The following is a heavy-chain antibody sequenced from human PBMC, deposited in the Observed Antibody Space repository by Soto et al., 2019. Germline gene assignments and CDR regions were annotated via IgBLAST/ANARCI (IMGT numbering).Heavy chain of an antibody. CDR3: AKDGYSSSWYGGWGWFDP. Sequence: PGGSLRLSCVASGFTFGSRAMSWVRQAPGEGLEWVSTITDTGGDSKSADSVRGRFAISRDNSKNTLYLQMNSLRAEDTAVYYCAKDGYSSSWYGGWGWFDPWGQGTLVTVSS. V-gene: IGHV3-23*01. J-gene: IGHJ5*02. CDR2: ITDTGGDS. CDR1: GFTFGSRA. D-gene: IGHD6-13*01.